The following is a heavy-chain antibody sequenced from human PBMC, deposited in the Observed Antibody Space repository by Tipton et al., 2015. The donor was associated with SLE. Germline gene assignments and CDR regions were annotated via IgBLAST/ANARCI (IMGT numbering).Heavy chain of an antibody. CDR2: IYYSGST. D-gene: IGHD6-19*01. Sequence: LRLSCTVSGGSVSSGSYYWSWIRQPPGKGLEWIGSIYYSGSTYYNPSLKSRVTISVDTSKKQFSLKLSSVTAADTAVYYCASPSRGIAVAWGDDAFDIWGQGTMVTVSS. CDR1: GGSVSSGSYY. J-gene: IGHJ3*02. V-gene: IGHV4-39*01. CDR3: ASPSRGIAVAWGDDAFDI.